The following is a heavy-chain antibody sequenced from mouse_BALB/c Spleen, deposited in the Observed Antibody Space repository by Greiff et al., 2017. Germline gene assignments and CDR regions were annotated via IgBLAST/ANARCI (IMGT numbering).Heavy chain of an antibody. CDR2: ISNLAYSI. CDR1: GFTFSDYG. J-gene: IGHJ1*01. Sequence: DVKLVESGGGLVQPGGSRKLSCAASGFTFSDYGMAWVRQAPGKGPEWVAFISNLAYSIYYADTVTGRFTISRENAKNTLYLEMSSLRSEDTAMYYCARGYGYDDWYFDVWGAGTTVTVSS. V-gene: IGHV5-15*02. CDR3: ARGYGYDDWYFDV. D-gene: IGHD2-2*01.